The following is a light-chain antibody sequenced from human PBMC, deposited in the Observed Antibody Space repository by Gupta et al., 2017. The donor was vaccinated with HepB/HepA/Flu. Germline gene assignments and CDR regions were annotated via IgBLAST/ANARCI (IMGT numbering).Light chain of an antibody. Sequence: DMVMTQSPLSLSVTPGEPASISCRSSQSLLHRNGHNYLDWYLQKPGQSPQILIYLGPNRASGVPDRCSGSGGGTDFTLKISRGEAEEVGVYSCRQALQLSPWTFGQGTKVEIK. CDR1: QSLLHRNGHNY. J-gene: IGKJ1*01. CDR2: LGP. CDR3: RQALQLSPWT. V-gene: IGKV2-28*01.